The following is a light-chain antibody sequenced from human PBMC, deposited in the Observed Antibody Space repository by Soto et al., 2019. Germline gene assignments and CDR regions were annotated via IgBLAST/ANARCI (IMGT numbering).Light chain of an antibody. V-gene: IGKV1-12*01. CDR3: QQTNTFRSLT. CDR1: QGISNW. J-gene: IGKJ4*01. CDR2: AAS. Sequence: DIQMTQSPSSVSASVGDRVTITCRASQGISNWLAWYQQQPGKAPKLLIYAASSLQSGVPSRFSGGGSGTHFSLIMSSLQPEDFATYYCQQTNTFRSLTFGGGTKVEIK.